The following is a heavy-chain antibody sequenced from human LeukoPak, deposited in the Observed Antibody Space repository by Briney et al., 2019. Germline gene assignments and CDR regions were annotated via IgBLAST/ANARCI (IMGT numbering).Heavy chain of an antibody. CDR3: ARLHCDGGTCYSGFDY. J-gene: IGHJ4*02. Sequence: GGSLRLSCTASGFTFRSRWMSWVRQAPGMGLEWVANIKQNGSVKYYVDSVKGRFTISRDNAKTSLYLQMNSLRAEDTAVYYCARLHCDGGTCYSGFDYWGQGTLVTVSS. D-gene: IGHD2-15*01. CDR1: GFTFRSRW. CDR2: IKQNGSVK. V-gene: IGHV3-7*01.